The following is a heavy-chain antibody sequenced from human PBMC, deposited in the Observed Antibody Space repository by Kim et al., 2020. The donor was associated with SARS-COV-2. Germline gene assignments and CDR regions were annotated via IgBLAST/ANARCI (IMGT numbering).Heavy chain of an antibody. J-gene: IGHJ4*02. D-gene: IGHD3-10*01. CDR1: GGTFSSYA. Sequence: SVKVSCKASGGTFSSYAISWVRQAPGQGLEWMGGIIPIFGTANYAQKFQGRVTITADESTSTAYMELSSLRSEDTAVYYCARAVVRGVIITLVDYWGQGTLVTVSS. CDR3: ARAVVRGVIITLVDY. CDR2: IIPIFGTA. V-gene: IGHV1-69*13.